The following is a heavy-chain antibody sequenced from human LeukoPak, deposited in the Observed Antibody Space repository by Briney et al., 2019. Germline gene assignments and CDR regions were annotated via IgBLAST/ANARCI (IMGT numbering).Heavy chain of an antibody. CDR2: ISYDGSNK. V-gene: IGHV3-30*03. D-gene: IGHD1-26*01. J-gene: IGHJ3*02. Sequence: GGSLRLSCAASGFTFSSYGMHWVRQAPGKGLEWVAVISYDGSNKYYADSVKGRFTISRDNSKNTLYLQMNSLRAEDTAVYYCARSSFFWSSRAAFDIWGQGTMVTVSS. CDR3: ARSSFFWSSRAAFDI. CDR1: GFTFSSYG.